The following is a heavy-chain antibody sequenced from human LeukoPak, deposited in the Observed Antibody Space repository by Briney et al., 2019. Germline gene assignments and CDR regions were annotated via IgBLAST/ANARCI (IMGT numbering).Heavy chain of an antibody. V-gene: IGHV3-15*01. CDR3: TTDPQGGYYFDY. Sequence: GGSLRLSCAASGFTFSNAWMSWVRQAPGKGLEWVGRIKSKTDGGTTDYAAPVKGRFTFSRDDSKNTLYLQMNSLKTEDTAVYYCTTDPQGGYYFDYWGQGTLVTVSS. J-gene: IGHJ4*02. D-gene: IGHD1-26*01. CDR1: GFTFSNAW. CDR2: IKSKTDGGTT.